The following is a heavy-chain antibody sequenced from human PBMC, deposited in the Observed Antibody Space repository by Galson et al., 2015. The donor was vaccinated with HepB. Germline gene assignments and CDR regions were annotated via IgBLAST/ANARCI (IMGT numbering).Heavy chain of an antibody. D-gene: IGHD6-13*01. J-gene: IGHJ6*02. V-gene: IGHV1-69*13. CDR2: IIPIFGTA. Sequence: SVKVSCKASGGTFSSYATSWVRQAPGQGLEWMGGIIPIFGTANYAQKFQGRVTITADESTSTAYMELSSLRSEDTAVYYCARGKRGYSSSQRSYYYYYGMDVWGQGTTVTVSS. CDR1: GGTFSSYA. CDR3: ARGKRGYSSSQRSYYYYYGMDV.